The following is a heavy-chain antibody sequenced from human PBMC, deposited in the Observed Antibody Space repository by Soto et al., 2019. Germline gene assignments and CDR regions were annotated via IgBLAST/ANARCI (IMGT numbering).Heavy chain of an antibody. CDR1: GDTFTDYY. J-gene: IGHJ4*02. D-gene: IGHD2-21*02. V-gene: IGHV1-46*01. Sequence: QVQLVQSGAEVKKPGASVKVSCKASGDTFTDYYIHLVRQAPGQGLEWMGTVNPSGGHTTYAQHFLGRMTMTRDTSTSILYMELTSLTSEDTAVYYCARGGHVVVVTAALDYWGQGTLVTLSS. CDR3: ARGGHVVVVTAALDY. CDR2: VNPSGGHT.